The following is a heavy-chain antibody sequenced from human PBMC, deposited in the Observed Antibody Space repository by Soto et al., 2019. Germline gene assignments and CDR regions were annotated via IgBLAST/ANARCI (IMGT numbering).Heavy chain of an antibody. J-gene: IGHJ6*02. CDR2: IIPIFGTA. Sequence: GTSVKVSCKASGGTVSSYAISWVRQAPGQGLEWMGGIIPIFGTANYAQKFQGRVTITADESTSTAYMELSSLRSEDTAVYYCARFDWLYHRPTAMVTDYYYYVMDVWGQGTTVTVSS. V-gene: IGHV1-69*13. CDR1: GGTVSSYA. D-gene: IGHD5-18*01. CDR3: ARFDWLYHRPTAMVTDYYYYVMDV.